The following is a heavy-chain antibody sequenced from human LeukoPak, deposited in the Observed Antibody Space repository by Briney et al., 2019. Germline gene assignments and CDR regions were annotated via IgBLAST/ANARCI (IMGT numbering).Heavy chain of an antibody. D-gene: IGHD6-13*01. CDR3: AKHSSAWSRGYFDS. V-gene: IGHV3-30*18. CDR2: ISYDESNK. CDR1: GFTFNSYG. Sequence: GGSLRLSCAASGFTFNSYGMHWVRQAPGKGLEWVAVISYDESNKYYADSVKGRFTISRDNSKNTLNLKMDSLRVEDTAVYYCAKHSSAWSRGYFDSWGQGTLVTVSS. J-gene: IGHJ4*02.